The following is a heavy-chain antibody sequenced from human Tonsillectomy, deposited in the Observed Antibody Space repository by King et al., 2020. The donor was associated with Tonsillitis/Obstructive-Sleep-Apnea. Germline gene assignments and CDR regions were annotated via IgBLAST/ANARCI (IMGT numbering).Heavy chain of an antibody. CDR2: IYPGYSDT. CDR1: GYSFTSYW. D-gene: IGHD2-2*01. V-gene: IGHV5-51*01. Sequence: QLVQSGAEVKKPGESLKISFKGSGYSFTSYWIGWVRQMPGKGLECMGIIYPGYSDTRYSLSFHAQVTTSAAKSISTAYLQWSSLKASDTAMYYCARLWYCSSTSCYAPSYNWFDPWGQGTLVTVSS. CDR3: ARLWYCSSTSCYAPSYNWFDP. J-gene: IGHJ5*02.